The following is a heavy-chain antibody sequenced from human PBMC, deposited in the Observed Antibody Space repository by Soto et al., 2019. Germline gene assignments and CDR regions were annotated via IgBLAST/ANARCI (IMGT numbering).Heavy chain of an antibody. V-gene: IGHV1-46*01. CDR1: GYTFTSYY. D-gene: IGHD3-22*01. Sequence: AAVKVSCKASGYTFTSYYMHWVRQAPGQGLEWMGIINPSGGSTSYAQKFQGRVTMTRDTSTSTVCMELSSLRSEDTAVYYCARGSGARTYYHDSSGPVDYWGQGTLVTLSS. J-gene: IGHJ4*02. CDR2: INPSGGST. CDR3: ARGSGARTYYHDSSGPVDY.